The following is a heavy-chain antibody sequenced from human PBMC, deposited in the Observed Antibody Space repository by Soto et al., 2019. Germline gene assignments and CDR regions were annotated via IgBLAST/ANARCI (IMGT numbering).Heavy chain of an antibody. J-gene: IGHJ4*02. V-gene: IGHV4-59*02. CDR2: MYHGGRT. D-gene: IGHD2-8*01. Sequence: QVHLRESGPGLVKSSETLSLTCTVSGDSVTNYFWSWIRQPPGKGLEWIGHMYHGGRTNYSPSLKSRVTMTLDSSRNQVSLNLSSVTAADTAVYICARDPGYCTNGVCPIFDFWGQGLLVAVSS. CDR3: ARDPGYCTNGVCPIFDF. CDR1: GDSVTNYF.